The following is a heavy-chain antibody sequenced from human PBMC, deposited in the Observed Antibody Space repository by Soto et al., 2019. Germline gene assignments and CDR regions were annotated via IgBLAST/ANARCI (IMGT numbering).Heavy chain of an antibody. CDR1: GFTFSSYS. CDR3: ARDLGSGWEKGSEYYYYGMDV. V-gene: IGHV3-21*01. CDR2: ISSSSSYI. D-gene: IGHD6-19*01. Sequence: EVQLVESGGGLVKPGGSLRLSCAASGFTFSSYSMNWVRQAPGKGLEWVSSISSSSSYIYYADSVKGRFTISRDNAKNSLYLQMNSLRDEDTAVYYCARDLGSGWEKGSEYYYYGMDVWGQGTTVTVSS. J-gene: IGHJ6*02.